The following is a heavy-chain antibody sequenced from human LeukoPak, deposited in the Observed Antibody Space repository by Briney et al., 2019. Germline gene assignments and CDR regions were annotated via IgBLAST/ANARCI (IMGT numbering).Heavy chain of an antibody. Sequence: PSQTLSLTCTVSGGPISSGSYYWSWIRQPAGKGLEWIGRIYTSGSTNYNPSLKSRVTISVDTSKNQFSLKLSSVTAADTAVYYCVGDYDFWSGYPHAYDAFDIWGQGTMVTVSS. J-gene: IGHJ3*02. V-gene: IGHV4-61*02. CDR2: IYTSGST. CDR3: VGDYDFWSGYPHAYDAFDI. CDR1: GGPISSGSYY. D-gene: IGHD3-3*01.